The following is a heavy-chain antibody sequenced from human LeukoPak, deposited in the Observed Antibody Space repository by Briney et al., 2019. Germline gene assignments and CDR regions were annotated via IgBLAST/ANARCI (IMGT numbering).Heavy chain of an antibody. J-gene: IGHJ4*02. Sequence: QPGRSLRLSCAASGLTFSSHGMHWVRQAPGKGLEWVALIWYDGSNKYYADSVRGRFTISRDNSKNMLYLQMNSLRAEDTAVYYCARLRGSYCDYWGQGTLVTVSS. V-gene: IGHV3-33*01. CDR2: IWYDGSNK. CDR1: GLTFSSHG. CDR3: ARLRGSYCDY. D-gene: IGHD3-16*01.